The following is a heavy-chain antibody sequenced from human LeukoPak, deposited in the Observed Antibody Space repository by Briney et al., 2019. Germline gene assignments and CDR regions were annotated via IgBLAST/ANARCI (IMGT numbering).Heavy chain of an antibody. CDR3: AKDRRDSSGYYYGLGGY. V-gene: IGHV3-33*06. D-gene: IGHD3-22*01. CDR2: IWFDGDKK. CDR1: GFTFSHYG. Sequence: GGSLRLSCGASGFTFSHYGIYWVRQPPGKGLEWVTIIWFDGDKKYYADSVKGRFTISRDNSKNTVTLQMNSLRAEDTAVYYCAKDRRDSSGYYYGLGGYWGQGTLVTVSS. J-gene: IGHJ4*02.